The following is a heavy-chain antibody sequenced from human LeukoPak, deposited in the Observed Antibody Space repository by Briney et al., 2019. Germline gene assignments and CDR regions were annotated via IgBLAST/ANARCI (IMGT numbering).Heavy chain of an antibody. CDR3: ARGDRAFDV. CDR1: GYTFTSYD. Sequence: ASVKVSCKASGYTFTSYDINWVRQATGQGLEWTGRISTDNGDTTYAQKFQGRVTMTTDTFTTTVYMELRSLRFDDTAVYYCARGDRAFDVWGQGTMVTVS. CDR2: ISTDNGDT. J-gene: IGHJ3*01. V-gene: IGHV1-18*01. D-gene: IGHD2-21*02.